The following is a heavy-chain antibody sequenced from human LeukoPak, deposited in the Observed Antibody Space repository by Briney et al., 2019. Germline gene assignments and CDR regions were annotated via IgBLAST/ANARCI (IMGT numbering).Heavy chain of an antibody. D-gene: IGHD1-26*01. Sequence: PGGSLRLSCAASGFSLTTYEMNWVRQAPGKGLEWVSYISSSGDSIYYADSVKGRFTTSRDNAKNSLSPQMNSLRAEDTAIYYCARDRRVGATWSVGAFDIWGQGTTVTVSS. CDR1: GFSLTTYE. CDR2: ISSSGDSI. CDR3: ARDRRVGATWSVGAFDI. J-gene: IGHJ3*02. V-gene: IGHV3-48*03.